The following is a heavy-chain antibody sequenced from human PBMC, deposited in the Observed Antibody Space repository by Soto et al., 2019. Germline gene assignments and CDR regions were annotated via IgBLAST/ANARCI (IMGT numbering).Heavy chain of an antibody. CDR2: IIPIFGTA. Sequence: QVQLVQSGAEVKKPGSSVKVSCKASGGTFSSYAISWVRQAPGQGLEWMGGIIPIFGTANYAQKFQGRVTITADESTSTAYMELSSLRSEDTAVYYCARGHYQLLDYYYYYGMDVWGQGTTVTVSS. V-gene: IGHV1-69*01. D-gene: IGHD2-2*01. CDR1: GGTFSSYA. J-gene: IGHJ6*02. CDR3: ARGHYQLLDYYYYYGMDV.